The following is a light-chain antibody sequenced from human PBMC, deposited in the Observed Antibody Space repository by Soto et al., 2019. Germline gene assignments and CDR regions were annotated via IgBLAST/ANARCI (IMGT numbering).Light chain of an antibody. CDR2: GAT. Sequence: EIVMTQSPATLSVSPGERATLSCRASQSVGNNLAWCQQRPGQAPRLLIFGATTRATAIPARFSGTKSGTEFTLTISSLQSEDFAIFYCQQYKDWPRTFGQGTKVEV. V-gene: IGKV3-15*01. CDR3: QQYKDWPRT. J-gene: IGKJ1*01. CDR1: QSVGNN.